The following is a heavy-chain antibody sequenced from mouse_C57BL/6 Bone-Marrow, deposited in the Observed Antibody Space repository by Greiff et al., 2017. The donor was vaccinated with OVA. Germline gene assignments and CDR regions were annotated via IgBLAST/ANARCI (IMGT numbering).Heavy chain of an antibody. J-gene: IGHJ3*01. CDR2: INPSTGGT. CDR1: GYSFTGYY. V-gene: IGHV1-42*01. Sequence: VQLKESGPELVKPGASVKISCKASGYSFTGYYMNWVKQSPEKSLEWIGEINPSTGGTTYNQKFKAKATLTVDKSSSTAYMQLKSLTSEDSAVYDCAREGSYYGSSWFAYWGQGTLVTVSA. CDR3: AREGSYYGSSWFAY. D-gene: IGHD1-1*01.